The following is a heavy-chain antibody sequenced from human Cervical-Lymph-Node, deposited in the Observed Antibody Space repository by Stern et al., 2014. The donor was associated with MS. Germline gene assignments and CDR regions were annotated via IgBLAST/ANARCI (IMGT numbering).Heavy chain of an antibody. D-gene: IGHD5-24*01. V-gene: IGHV1-24*01. CDR3: ATDILEMASINTFPH. J-gene: IGHJ4*02. CDR2: FDPEEDKA. CDR1: GYTLTELS. Sequence: VQLVQSGAEVRKPGASVKVSCNVSGYTLTELSIHWVRQAPGIGLEWMGSFDPEEDKAIYAQKFQGRVTMTEDTSTDTAYMELSSLRSEDTAVYYCATDILEMASINTFPHWGQGTLVTVSS.